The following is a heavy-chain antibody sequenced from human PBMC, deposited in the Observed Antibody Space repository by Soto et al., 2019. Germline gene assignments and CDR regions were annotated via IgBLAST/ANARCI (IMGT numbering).Heavy chain of an antibody. CDR2: ISGSGGST. Sequence: GGSLRLSCAVSGFTFSSYAMSWVRQAPGKGLEWVSAISGSGGSTYYADSVKGRFTISRDNSKNTPYLQMNSLRAEDTAVYYCAKDGRTPVGYFDYWGQGTLVTVSS. J-gene: IGHJ4*02. CDR1: GFTFSSYA. V-gene: IGHV3-23*01. CDR3: AKDGRTPVGYFDY. D-gene: IGHD2-15*01.